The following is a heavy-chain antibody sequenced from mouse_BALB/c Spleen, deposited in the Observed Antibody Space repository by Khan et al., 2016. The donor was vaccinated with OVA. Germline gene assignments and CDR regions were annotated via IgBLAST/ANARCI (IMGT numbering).Heavy chain of an antibody. Sequence: VQLQQPGPELAKPGATVKVSCKASGYAFTSYSLNWVKQSPGKSLECIGYIDPYYEGTSYTQKFKGKATLPVAKSSTSAYMHPYSLTAEDSADYYCAWREYGGFAYWGEGTLVTVSA. V-gene: IGHV1S135*01. CDR1: GYAFTSYS. CDR3: AWREYGGFAY. D-gene: IGHD1-1*01. CDR2: IDPYYEGT. J-gene: IGHJ3*01.